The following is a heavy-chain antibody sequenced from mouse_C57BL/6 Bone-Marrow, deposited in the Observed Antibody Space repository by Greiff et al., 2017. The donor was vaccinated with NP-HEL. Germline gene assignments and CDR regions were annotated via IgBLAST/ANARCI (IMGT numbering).Heavy chain of an antibody. CDR1: GYTFTDYY. CDR2: INPNNGGT. CDR3: AREISWFAY. J-gene: IGHJ3*01. Sequence: VQLHQSGPELVKPGASVKISCKASGYTFTDYYMNWVKQSHGKSLEWIGDINPNNGGTSYNQKFKGKATLTVDKSSSTAYMELRSLTSEDSAVYYCAREISWFAYWGQGTLVTVSA. V-gene: IGHV1-26*01.